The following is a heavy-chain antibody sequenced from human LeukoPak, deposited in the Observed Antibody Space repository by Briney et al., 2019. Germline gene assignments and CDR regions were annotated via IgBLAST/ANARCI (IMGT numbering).Heavy chain of an antibody. V-gene: IGHV1-69*05. D-gene: IGHD5-12*01. CDR3: ARSNDYDYHFNY. Sequence: GASVKVSCKASGGSFNNYAVTWVRQAPGQGLEWMGGFISILDTTNYAPNSQGRVTITTDESSTTAYMELSSLKWEDTALYYCARSNDYDYHFNYWGQGTLVTVSS. CDR2: FISILDTT. J-gene: IGHJ4*02. CDR1: GGSFNNYA.